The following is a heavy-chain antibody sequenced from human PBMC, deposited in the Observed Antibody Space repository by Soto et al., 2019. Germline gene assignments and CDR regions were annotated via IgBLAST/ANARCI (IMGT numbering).Heavy chain of an antibody. D-gene: IGHD1-1*01. CDR1: GFTFSNYV. CDR2: ISGSGDKT. Sequence: GGSLRLSCAASGFTFSNYVMSWVRQAPGKGLEWVSSISGSGDKTYYLDSVKGRFTISRDNSKNTLYLQMNSLRAEDTAVYYCANVHRGLGYYFDYWGQGTLVTVSS. CDR3: ANVHRGLGYYFDY. J-gene: IGHJ4*02. V-gene: IGHV3-23*01.